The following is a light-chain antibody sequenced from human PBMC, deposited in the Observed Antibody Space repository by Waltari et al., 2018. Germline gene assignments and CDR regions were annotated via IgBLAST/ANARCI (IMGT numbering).Light chain of an antibody. V-gene: IGKV3-20*01. CDR1: QSVGRA. Sequence: VLTHSPATLSFSPGESAPLSCRASQSVGRALAWYQQKPGQTPRLLIYDASIRATGVPDRFSGSGSGTDFSLTISRLEPEDVAVYNCQHYVRLPVTFGQGTKVE. CDR2: DAS. J-gene: IGKJ1*01. CDR3: QHYVRLPVT.